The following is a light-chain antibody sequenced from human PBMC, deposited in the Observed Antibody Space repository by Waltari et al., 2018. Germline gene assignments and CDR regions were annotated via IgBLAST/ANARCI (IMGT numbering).Light chain of an antibody. CDR3: HSRDTTSTRL. Sequence: SSELTQDPAVSVALGQTVRITCQGDSPRRFYANWYQQRPGQAPILVLYGQNNRPSGIPDRFSGSTSGNTASLTITRAQAEDEGDYFCHSRDTTSTRLFGGGTRVTV. V-gene: IGLV3-19*01. CDR2: GQN. CDR1: SPRRFY. J-gene: IGLJ2*01.